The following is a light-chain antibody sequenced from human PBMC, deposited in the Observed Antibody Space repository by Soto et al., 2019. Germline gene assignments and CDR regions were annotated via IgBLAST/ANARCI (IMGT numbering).Light chain of an antibody. CDR3: QQYYRPWT. V-gene: IGKV4-1*01. Sequence: DIVMTQSPDSLAVSLGERATINCKSSQSVLSSSNNKNYLAWYQQKPGQPTKLLIYWASTRESGVPDRFSGSGSGIDFTLTISSLQAEDVAVYYCQQYYRPWTFGQGTKVEIK. CDR1: QSVLSSSNNKNY. J-gene: IGKJ1*01. CDR2: WAS.